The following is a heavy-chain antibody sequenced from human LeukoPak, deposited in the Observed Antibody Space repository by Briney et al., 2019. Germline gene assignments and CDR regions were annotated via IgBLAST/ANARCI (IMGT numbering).Heavy chain of an antibody. CDR3: AKRNTMVRGGPCFDY. CDR1: GFSFSSYA. CDR2: IFGNGDTT. J-gene: IGHJ4*02. Sequence: PGGSLRLSCAASGFSFSSYAMNWVRQAPGKGLEWVSIIFGNGDTTYYADSVKGRFTVSRDNSKDTLYLQMNDLRPDDTAIYYCAKRNTMVRGGPCFDYWGQGLLATVSS. V-gene: IGHV3-23*01. D-gene: IGHD3-10*01.